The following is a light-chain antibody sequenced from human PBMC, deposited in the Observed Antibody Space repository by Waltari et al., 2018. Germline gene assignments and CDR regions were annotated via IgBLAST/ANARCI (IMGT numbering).Light chain of an antibody. CDR1: NSDVGSYNL. CDR2: KDT. J-gene: IGLJ3*02. CDR3: LSYVTGTTWV. V-gene: IGLV2-23*01. Sequence: QSALTQPASVSGSPGQSITISCTGTNSDVGSYNLVSWYHQHPGKAPKLIIVKDTNRPSGVSIRVSGSKSGHTPSLTISDLQAEDEADYFCLSYVTGTTWVFGGGNKLTVL.